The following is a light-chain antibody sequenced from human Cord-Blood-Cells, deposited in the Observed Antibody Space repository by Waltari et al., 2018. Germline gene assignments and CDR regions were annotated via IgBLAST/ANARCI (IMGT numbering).Light chain of an antibody. V-gene: IGKV3-11*01. CDR1: QSVSSY. J-gene: IGKJ5*01. CDR3: QQRSNWPPIT. Sequence: EIVLTQSPATLSLSPGERATLSCRASQSVSSYLAWYQQKPGQAPRLLIYDASNRATGIPGRFSGSGSGTDFTLPISSLEPEDFAVYDCQQRSNWPPITFGQGTRLEIK. CDR2: DAS.